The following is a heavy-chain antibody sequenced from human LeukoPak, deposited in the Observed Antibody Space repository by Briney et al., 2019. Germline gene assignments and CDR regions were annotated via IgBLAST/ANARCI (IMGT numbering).Heavy chain of an antibody. J-gene: IGHJ6*02. Sequence: GSSVKVSCKASGGTFSSYAISWVRQAPGQGLEWMGGIIPIFGTANYAQKFQGRVTITADESTSTAYMELSSLRSEDTAVYYCTRDLMDYDVSTGLHHYYMDVWGQGTTVTVSS. V-gene: IGHV1-69*01. CDR3: TRDLMDYDVSTGLHHYYMDV. CDR2: IIPIFGTA. D-gene: IGHD3-9*01. CDR1: GGTFSSYA.